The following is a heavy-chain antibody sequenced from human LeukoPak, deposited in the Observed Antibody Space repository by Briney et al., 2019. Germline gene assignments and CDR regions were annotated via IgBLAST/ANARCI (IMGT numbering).Heavy chain of an antibody. J-gene: IGHJ4*02. CDR2: ISAYNGNT. Sequence: ASVKVSCKASGYTFTSYGISWVRQAPGQELEWMGWISAYNGNTNYAQKLQGRVTMTTDTSTSTAYMELRSLRSDDTAFYYCARHPSSSGLYYFDYWGQGTLVTVSS. CDR1: GYTFTSYG. CDR3: ARHPSSSGLYYFDY. V-gene: IGHV1-18*01. D-gene: IGHD6-19*01.